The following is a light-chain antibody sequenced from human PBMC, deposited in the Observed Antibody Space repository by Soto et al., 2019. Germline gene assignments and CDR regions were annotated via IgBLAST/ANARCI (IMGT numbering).Light chain of an antibody. J-gene: IGKJ1*01. CDR2: AAS. Sequence: EIVMTQAPATLSVSPGDRATLSCRASESVTSSLAWYQQKPGQPPRLLIYAASTRATDVPARFSGGGSETELTLTISSLQSEDFAVYFCQHYNIWPLWTFGQGTKVEIK. V-gene: IGKV3-15*01. CDR1: ESVTSS. CDR3: QHYNIWPLWT.